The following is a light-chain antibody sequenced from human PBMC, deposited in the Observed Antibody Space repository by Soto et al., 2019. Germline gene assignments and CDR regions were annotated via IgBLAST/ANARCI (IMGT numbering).Light chain of an antibody. Sequence: QSVLTQPPSVSAAPGQKVSISCSGSTSNVGTNYVSWYQQVPGTAPKLLIYDNYKRPSGIPDRFSGSKSGTSATLGITGLQTGDEADYYCGTWDNSLSAWVFGGGTKVTVL. CDR2: DNY. CDR3: GTWDNSLSAWV. V-gene: IGLV1-51*01. J-gene: IGLJ2*01. CDR1: TSNVGTNY.